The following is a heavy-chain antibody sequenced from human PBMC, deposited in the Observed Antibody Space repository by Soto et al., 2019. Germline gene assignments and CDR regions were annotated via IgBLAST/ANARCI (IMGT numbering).Heavy chain of an antibody. V-gene: IGHV3-30*18. J-gene: IGHJ4*02. CDR2: ISYDGSNK. CDR1: GFTFSSYG. Sequence: ESGGGVVQPGRSLRLSCAASGFTFSSYGMHWVRQAPGKGLEWVAVISYDGSNKYYADSVKGRFTISRDNSKNTLYLQMNSLRAEDTAVYYCAKGWELLDYWGQGTLVTVSS. CDR3: AKGWELLDY. D-gene: IGHD1-26*01.